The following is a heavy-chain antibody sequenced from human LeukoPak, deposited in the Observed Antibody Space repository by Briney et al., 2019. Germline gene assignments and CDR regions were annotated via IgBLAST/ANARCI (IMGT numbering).Heavy chain of an antibody. CDR1: GYTFTNFY. D-gene: IGHD1-26*01. CDR2: INPSGGST. V-gene: IGHV1-46*01. CDR3: ARERVGATRGFDY. J-gene: IGHJ4*02. Sequence: ASVKVSCKASGYTFTNFYMHWVRQVPGQGLEWMGIINPSGGSTSYAQKFQGRVTMTRDTSTSTVYMELSSLRSEDTAVYYCARERVGATRGFDYWGQGTLVTVSS.